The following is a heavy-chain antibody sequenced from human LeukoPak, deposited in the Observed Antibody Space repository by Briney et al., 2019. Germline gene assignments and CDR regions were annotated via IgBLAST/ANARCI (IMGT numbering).Heavy chain of an antibody. CDR3: PKAVAAAPRGGYFDY. J-gene: IGHJ4*02. Sequence: GGSLRLSCAASGFTFSSYAMSWVRQAPGKGLEWVSAISGSGGSTYYADSVKGRFTISRDNSKNTLYLQMNSLRAEDTAVYYCPKAVAAAPRGGYFDYWGQGTLVTVSS. CDR2: ISGSGGST. V-gene: IGHV3-23*01. D-gene: IGHD6-13*01. CDR1: GFTFSSYA.